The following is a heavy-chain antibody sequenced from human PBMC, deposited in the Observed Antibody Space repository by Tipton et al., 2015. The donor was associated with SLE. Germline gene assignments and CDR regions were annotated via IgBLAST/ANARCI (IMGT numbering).Heavy chain of an antibody. J-gene: IGHJ3*02. CDR3: ARDGYYDFWSGKGAFDI. CDR1: GGAFSGYY. Sequence: TLSLTCAVYGGAFSGYYWSLIRQPPGKGLEWIGEINHGGSTNYNPSLKSRVTISVDTSKNQFSLKLSSVTAADTAVYYCARDGYYDFWSGKGAFDIWGQGTMVTVSS. CDR2: INHGGST. V-gene: IGHV4-34*01. D-gene: IGHD3-3*01.